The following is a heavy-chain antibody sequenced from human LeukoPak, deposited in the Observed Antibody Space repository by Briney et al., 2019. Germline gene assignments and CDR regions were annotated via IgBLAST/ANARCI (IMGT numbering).Heavy chain of an antibody. J-gene: IGHJ4*02. CDR1: GFTFSSYS. D-gene: IGHD3-3*01. V-gene: IGHV3-21*01. Sequence: PGGSLRLSCAASGFTFSSYSMNWVRQAPGKGLEWVSSISSSSSYIYYADSVKGRFTISRDNAKNSLYLQMNSLRAEDTAVYYCARDRDGGWRGNYWGQGTLVTVPS. CDR2: ISSSSSYI. CDR3: ARDRDGGWRGNY.